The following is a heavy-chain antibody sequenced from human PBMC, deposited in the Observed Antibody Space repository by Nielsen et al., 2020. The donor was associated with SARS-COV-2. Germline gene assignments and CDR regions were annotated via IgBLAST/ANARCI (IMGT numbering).Heavy chain of an antibody. D-gene: IGHD5-18*01. CDR2: VSGSGGST. V-gene: IGHV3-23*01. CDR3: AKEERMLDTVMVTVDY. CDR1: EFTFSNYA. Sequence: GGSLRLSCAASEFTFSNYAMSWVRQAPGKGLEWVSGVSGSGGSTYYADSVKGRFTISRDNSKNTLYLQMNSLRAEDTAVYYCAKEERMLDTVMVTVDYWGQGTLVTVSS. J-gene: IGHJ4*02.